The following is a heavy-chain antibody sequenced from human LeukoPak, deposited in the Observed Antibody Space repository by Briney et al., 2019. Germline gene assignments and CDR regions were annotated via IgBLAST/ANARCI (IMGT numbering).Heavy chain of an antibody. V-gene: IGHV3-30*18. J-gene: IGHJ4*02. CDR2: ISYDGSDK. Sequence: GGSLRLSCAASGFTFSSYGMLWVRQAPGKGLEWVAVISYDGSDKYSADSVKGRSTISRDNSKNTLYLQMNSLRAEDTAVYYCAKNAHYQGYSYGGIDYWGQGTLVTVSS. CDR1: GFTFSSYG. D-gene: IGHD5-18*01. CDR3: AKNAHYQGYSYGGIDY.